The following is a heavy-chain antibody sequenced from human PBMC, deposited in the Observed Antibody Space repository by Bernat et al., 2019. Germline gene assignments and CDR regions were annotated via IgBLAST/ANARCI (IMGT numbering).Heavy chain of an antibody. J-gene: IGHJ4*02. CDR1: GFTFTGYA. CDR2: ISGSGGST. CDR3: AKGIGSSRGVDY. V-gene: IGHV3-23*01. D-gene: IGHD6-13*01. Sequence: EVQLLESGGGLVQPGGSLRLSCAASGFTFTGYAMSWVRQAPGKGLEWVSAISGSGGSTYYADSVKGRFTISRANSKNTLYLQMNSLRAEDTAVYYCAKGIGSSRGVDYWGQGTLVTVSS.